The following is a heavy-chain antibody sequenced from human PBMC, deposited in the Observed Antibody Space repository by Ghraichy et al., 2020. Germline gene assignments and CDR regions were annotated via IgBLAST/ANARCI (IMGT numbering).Heavy chain of an antibody. D-gene: IGHD3-22*01. CDR1: RFSLSTYA. V-gene: IGHV3-30-3*01. J-gene: IGHJ1*01. CDR3: ARDPGYFASSPPHD. Sequence: WGSLRLSCAASRFSLSTYALHWVLQAPGKGLEWVAGISFDGSAKHYEASVKGRFTISRDNAKNTLYLQMNSLRAEDTAMYYCARDPGYFASSPPHDWGQGTLVTVSA. CDR2: ISFDGSAK.